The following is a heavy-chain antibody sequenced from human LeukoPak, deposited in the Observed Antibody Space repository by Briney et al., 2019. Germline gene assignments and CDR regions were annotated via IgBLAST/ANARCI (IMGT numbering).Heavy chain of an antibody. J-gene: IGHJ3*02. CDR1: GDSVSSNSS. CDR2: TYYRSKWYN. V-gene: IGHV6-1*01. D-gene: IGHD5-18*01. CDR3: ARGGQGDGYSADEAFDI. Sequence: RSGPGLVKPSQTLSLTCAISGDSVSSNSSWNWLRQSPSRGLEWLGRTYYRSKWYNDYVVSVKSRININPDTSKNQFSLQLNSVTPEDTAVYYCARGGQGDGYSADEAFDIWGQGTMVTVS.